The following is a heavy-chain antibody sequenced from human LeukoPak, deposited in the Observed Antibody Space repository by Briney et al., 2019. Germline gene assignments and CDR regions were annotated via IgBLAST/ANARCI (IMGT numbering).Heavy chain of an antibody. D-gene: IGHD6-19*01. Sequence: GGSLRLSCAASGFTFSSYSMTWVRQAPGKGLEWVSSIGSSSSYIYYADSVKGRFTISRDNAKKSLYLQMNSLRAEDTAVYYCARVTVAGTWLDYWGQGTLVTVSS. CDR2: IGSSSSYI. CDR1: GFTFSSYS. V-gene: IGHV3-21*01. CDR3: ARVTVAGTWLDY. J-gene: IGHJ4*02.